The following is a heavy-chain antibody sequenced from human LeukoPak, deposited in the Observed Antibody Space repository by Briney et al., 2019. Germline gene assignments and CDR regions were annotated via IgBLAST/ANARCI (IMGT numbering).Heavy chain of an antibody. V-gene: IGHV4-38-2*02. Sequence: SETLSLTCTVSGYSISSGYYGGYIRQPPGKSLEWIGCIYHSGSTYYNPSLKSRVTISVDTSKNQFSLKLSSVTAADTAVYYCARGLSDTWERSSGSYQPAFDIWGQGTMVTVSS. CDR3: ARGLSDTWERSSGSYQPAFDI. J-gene: IGHJ3*02. CDR1: GYSISSGYY. CDR2: IYHSGST. D-gene: IGHD1-26*01.